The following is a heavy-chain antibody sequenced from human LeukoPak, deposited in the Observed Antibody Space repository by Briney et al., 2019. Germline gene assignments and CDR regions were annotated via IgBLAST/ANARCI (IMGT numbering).Heavy chain of an antibody. CDR1: GYTFTSYD. Sequence: ASVKVSCKASGYTFTSYDINWVRQATGQGLEWMGWMNPNSGNTGYAQKFQGRVTMTRNTSISTAYMELSSLRSEDTAVYYCASYYGSGSYPMDIDAFDIWGQGTMVTVSS. V-gene: IGHV1-8*01. J-gene: IGHJ3*02. D-gene: IGHD3-10*01. CDR3: ASYYGSGSYPMDIDAFDI. CDR2: MNPNSGNT.